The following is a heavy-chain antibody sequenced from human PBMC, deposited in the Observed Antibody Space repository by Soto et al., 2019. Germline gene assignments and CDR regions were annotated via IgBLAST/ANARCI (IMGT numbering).Heavy chain of an antibody. CDR3: ARARRWLGELFFDY. J-gene: IGHJ4*02. Sequence: GASVKVSCKASGYTFTSYGISWVRQAPGQGLEWMGWISAYNGNTNYAQKLQGRVTMTTDTSTSTAYMELRSLRSDDTAVYYCARARRWLGELFFDYWGQGTLVTVSS. CDR1: GYTFTSYG. V-gene: IGHV1-18*01. CDR2: ISAYNGNT. D-gene: IGHD3-10*01.